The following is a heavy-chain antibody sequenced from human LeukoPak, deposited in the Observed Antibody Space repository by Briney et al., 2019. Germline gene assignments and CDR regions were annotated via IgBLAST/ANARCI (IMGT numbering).Heavy chain of an antibody. J-gene: IGHJ5*02. V-gene: IGHV4-59*08. CDR1: GGSISSYY. D-gene: IGHD2-2*01. CDR3: ASHVQYCSSTSCYEWFDP. Sequence: SETLSLTCTVSGGSISSYYWSWIRQPPGKGLEWIGYIYYSGSTNYNPSLKSRVTISVDTSKNQFSLKLSSVTAADTAVYYCASHVQYCSSTSCYEWFDPWGQGTLVTVSS. CDR2: IYYSGST.